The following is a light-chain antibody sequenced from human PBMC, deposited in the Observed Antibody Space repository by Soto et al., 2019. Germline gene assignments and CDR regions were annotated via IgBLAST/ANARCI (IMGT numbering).Light chain of an antibody. CDR2: DAS. V-gene: IGKV3-11*01. CDR3: QQRSNWPPTWT. J-gene: IGKJ1*01. CDR1: QSVSNY. Sequence: EIVLTQSPATLSLSPGERATLSCRASQSVSNYLAWYQQKPGQAPRLLIYDASNRATGIPARFSGSGSGTDFAPTISSPEPVDVAVFYCQQRSNWPPTWTFGQGTKVEIK.